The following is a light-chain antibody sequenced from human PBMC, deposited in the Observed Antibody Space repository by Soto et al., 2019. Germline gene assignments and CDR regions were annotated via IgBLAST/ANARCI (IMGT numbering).Light chain of an antibody. CDR2: DVY. CDR3: SSYTPSSSDV. V-gene: IGLV2-14*01. CDR1: SSDVGGFNY. Sequence: QSALTQPATVSGSPGQSITISCTGTSSDVGGFNYVSWYQQHPGKAPKLLIFDVYSRPSGISNRFSGSKSGNTASLTISGLQAEDEADYYCSSYTPSSSDVFGAGTKVTVL. J-gene: IGLJ1*01.